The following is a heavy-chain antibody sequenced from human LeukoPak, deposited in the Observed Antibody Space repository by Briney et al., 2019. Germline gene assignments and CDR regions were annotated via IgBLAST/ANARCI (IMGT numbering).Heavy chain of an antibody. V-gene: IGHV1-2*02. Sequence: GASVTVSCKASGYTFTGYYMHWVRQAPGQGLEWMGWINPNSGGTNYAQKFQGRVTMTRDTSISTAYMELSSLRSDDTAVYYCAKSNTPLFDYWGQGTLVTVSS. CDR3: AKSNTPLFDY. CDR2: INPNSGGT. CDR1: GYTFTGYY. J-gene: IGHJ4*02. D-gene: IGHD2-2*02.